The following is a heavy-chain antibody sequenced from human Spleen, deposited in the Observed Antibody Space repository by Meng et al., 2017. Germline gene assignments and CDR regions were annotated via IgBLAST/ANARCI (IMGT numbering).Heavy chain of an antibody. CDR3: ARGSSSWYYLDYFDY. CDR2: INAGNGNT. D-gene: IGHD6-13*01. J-gene: IGHJ4*02. CDR1: GYTFTSYG. Sequence: ASVKVSCKASGYTFTSYGISWVRQAPGQGLEWMGWINAGNGNTKYSQKFQGRVTITRDTSASTAYMELSSLRSEDTAVYYCARGSSSWYYLDYFDYWGQGTLVTVSS. V-gene: IGHV1-3*01.